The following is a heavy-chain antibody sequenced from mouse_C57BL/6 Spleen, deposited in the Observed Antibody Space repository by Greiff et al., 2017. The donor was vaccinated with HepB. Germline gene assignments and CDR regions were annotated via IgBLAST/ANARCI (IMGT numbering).Heavy chain of an antibody. CDR1: GFTFSSYA. J-gene: IGHJ4*01. D-gene: IGHD4-1*01. CDR2: ISDGGSYT. V-gene: IGHV5-4*01. CDR3: AREGLGLDAMDY. Sequence: EVQVVESGGGLVKPGGSLKLSCAASGFTFSSYAMSWVRQTPEKRLEWVATISDGGSYTYYPDNVKGRVTISRDNAKNNLYLQMSHLKSEDTAMYYCAREGLGLDAMDYWGQGTSDTVSS.